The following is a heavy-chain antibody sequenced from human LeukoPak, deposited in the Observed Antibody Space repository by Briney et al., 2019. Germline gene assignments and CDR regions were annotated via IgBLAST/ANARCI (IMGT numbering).Heavy chain of an antibody. J-gene: IGHJ4*02. V-gene: IGHV4-39*01. Sequence: SETLSLTCTVSGGSISISSYYWGWIRQPPGKGLEWIGSIYYSGSTYYNPSLKSRVTISVDTSKNQFSLKLSSVTAADTAVYYCARGRYSSGWYDYWGQGTLVTVSS. CDR2: IYYSGST. CDR3: ARGRYSSGWYDY. D-gene: IGHD6-19*01. CDR1: GGSISISSYY.